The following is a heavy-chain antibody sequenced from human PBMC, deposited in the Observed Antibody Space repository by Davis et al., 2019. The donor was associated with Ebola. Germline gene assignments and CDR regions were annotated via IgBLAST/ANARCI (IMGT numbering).Heavy chain of an antibody. D-gene: IGHD5-24*01. Sequence: GESLKISCAASGFPFTTYTMNWVRQAPGKGLEWVSSISSYSDNIYYADSVKGRFTISRDNANNSLYLQLNSLRAEDTAVYYCARDRGKRWLQYDFDYWGQGTLVTVSS. V-gene: IGHV3-21*01. CDR3: ARDRGKRWLQYDFDY. CDR2: ISSYSDNI. CDR1: GFPFTTYT. J-gene: IGHJ4*02.